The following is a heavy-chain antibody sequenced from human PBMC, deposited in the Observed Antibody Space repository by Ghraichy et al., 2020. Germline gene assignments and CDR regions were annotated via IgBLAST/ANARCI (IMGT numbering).Heavy chain of an antibody. Sequence: SVKVSCKASGGTFSSYAISWVRQAPGQGLEWMGGIIPIFGTANYAQKFQGRVTITADESTSTAYMELSSLRSEATAGYYCARTGHYYDSSGYYDPGVDYWGQGTLVTVSS. CDR3: ARTGHYYDSSGYYDPGVDY. V-gene: IGHV1-69*13. CDR1: GGTFSSYA. CDR2: IIPIFGTA. D-gene: IGHD3-22*01. J-gene: IGHJ4*02.